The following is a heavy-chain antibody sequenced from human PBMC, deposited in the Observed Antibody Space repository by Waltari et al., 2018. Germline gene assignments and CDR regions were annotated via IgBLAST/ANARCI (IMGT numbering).Heavy chain of an antibody. V-gene: IGHV4-59*01. Sequence: QVQLQESGPGMVKPSETLSLTCPVSGGSISSYYWSWIRQPPGKGLEWIGYIYYSGSTNNNPSLKSRVTISVDTSKNQFSLKLSSVTAADTAVYYCARGVGCSSTSCYVAFDIWGQGTMVTVSS. CDR2: IYYSGST. CDR1: GGSISSYY. D-gene: IGHD2-2*01. J-gene: IGHJ3*02. CDR3: ARGVGCSSTSCYVAFDI.